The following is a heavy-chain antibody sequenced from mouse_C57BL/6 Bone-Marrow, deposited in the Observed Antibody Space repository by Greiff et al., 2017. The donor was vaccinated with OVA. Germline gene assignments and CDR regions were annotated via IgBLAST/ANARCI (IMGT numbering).Heavy chain of an antibody. Sequence: QVQLQQSGAELVRPGTSVKVSCKASGYAFTNYLIEWVKQRPGQGLEWIGVINPGSGGTNYHEKFKGKATLTADKAYSTAYMQLSSLTSEDTAVSFCARSPFAYWGQGTLVTVSA. CDR3: ARSPFAY. J-gene: IGHJ3*01. CDR1: GYAFTNYL. CDR2: INPGSGGT. V-gene: IGHV1-54*01.